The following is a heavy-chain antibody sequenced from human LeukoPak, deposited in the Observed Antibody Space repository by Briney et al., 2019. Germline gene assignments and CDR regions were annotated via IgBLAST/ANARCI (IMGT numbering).Heavy chain of an antibody. J-gene: IGHJ4*02. Sequence: SETLSLTCTVSGGSISSYYWSWIRQPPGKGLEWIGYIYYSGSTNYNPSLKSRVTISVDTSKNQFSLKLSSVTAADTAVYYCVGCSGGSCYPSTFNYWGQGTLATVSS. D-gene: IGHD2-15*01. CDR2: IYYSGST. CDR3: VGCSGGSCYPSTFNY. V-gene: IGHV4-59*08. CDR1: GGSISSYY.